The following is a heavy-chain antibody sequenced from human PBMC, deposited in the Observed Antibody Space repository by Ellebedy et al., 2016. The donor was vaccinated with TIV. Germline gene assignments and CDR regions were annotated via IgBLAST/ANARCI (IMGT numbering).Heavy chain of an antibody. CDR2: ISYDGNNK. D-gene: IGHD1-26*01. CDR1: GFIFGNYA. J-gene: IGHJ4*02. CDR3: ARDRSYSPTY. Sequence: GESLKISXAASGFIFGNYAMNWVRQTPGKGLEWVAFISYDGNNKYYADSVKGRFTLSRDNAKNTLYLEMNSLRAEDTAVYFSARDRSYSPTYWGQGTLVTVSS. V-gene: IGHV3-30*04.